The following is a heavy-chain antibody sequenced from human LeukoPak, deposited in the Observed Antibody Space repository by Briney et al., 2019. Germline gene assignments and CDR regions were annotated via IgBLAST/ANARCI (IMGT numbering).Heavy chain of an antibody. CDR2: ISWNSGSI. CDR1: GFIFNNYA. CDR3: AKDNRRHYTSGPNPDSLH. V-gene: IGHV3-9*01. Sequence: GRSLRLSCAGSGFIFNNYAMHWVRQPPGKGLEWVSGISWNSGSIDYADSVKGRFTISRDNAKNSLYLQMNSLRVEDTAFYYCAKDNRRHYTSGPNPDSLHWGQGTLVTVSS. J-gene: IGHJ1*01. D-gene: IGHD6-19*01.